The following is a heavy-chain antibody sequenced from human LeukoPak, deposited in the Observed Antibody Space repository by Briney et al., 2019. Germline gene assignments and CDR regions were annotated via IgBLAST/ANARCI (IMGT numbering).Heavy chain of an antibody. CDR3: ARVNYYDSSGSDY. CDR1: GFTFSDYY. J-gene: IGHJ4*02. Sequence: GGSLRLSCAASGFTFSDYYMSWIRQAPGKGLEWVSYISSSGSTIYYADSVKGRFTISRDNAKNSLYLQKNSLRAEDTAVYYCARVNYYDSSGSDYWGQGTLVTVSS. D-gene: IGHD3-22*01. V-gene: IGHV3-11*04. CDR2: ISSSGSTI.